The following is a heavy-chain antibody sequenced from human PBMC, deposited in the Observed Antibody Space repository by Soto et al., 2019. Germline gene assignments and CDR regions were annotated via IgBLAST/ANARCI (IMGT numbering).Heavy chain of an antibody. CDR3: ARGQATTPFDYGHLDY. Sequence: SVKVSCKASGGTFSSYAISWVRQAPGQGLEWMGGIIPIFGTANYAQKFQGRVTITADESTSTAYMELSSLRSEDTAVYYCARGQATTPFDYGHLDYWGQGSLFTVSS. V-gene: IGHV1-69*13. CDR1: GGTFSSYA. D-gene: IGHD4-17*01. J-gene: IGHJ4*02. CDR2: IIPIFGTA.